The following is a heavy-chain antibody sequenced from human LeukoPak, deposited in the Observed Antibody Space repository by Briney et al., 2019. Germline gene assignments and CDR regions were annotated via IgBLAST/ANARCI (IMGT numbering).Heavy chain of an antibody. Sequence: ASVKVSCKASGYTFTSYYMHWVRQAPGQGLEWMGIINPSGGSTSYAQKFQGRVTMTRDMSTSTVYMELSSLRSEDTAVYYCARVGGGIRYFDWLNYGYYFDYWGQGTLVTVSS. CDR1: GYTFTSYY. J-gene: IGHJ4*02. CDR2: INPSGGST. CDR3: ARVGGGIRYFDWLNYGYYFDY. V-gene: IGHV1-46*01. D-gene: IGHD3-9*01.